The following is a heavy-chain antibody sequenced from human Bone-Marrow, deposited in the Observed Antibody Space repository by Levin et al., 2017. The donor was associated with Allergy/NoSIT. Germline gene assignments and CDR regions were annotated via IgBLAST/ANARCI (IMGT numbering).Heavy chain of an antibody. V-gene: IGHV4-30-4*01. CDR2: IFHRGNT. J-gene: IGHJ5*02. CDR1: GDSISSGDFY. Sequence: RTSETLSLTCIVSGDSISSGDFYWSWIRQTPGQGLEWIGYIFHRGNTYSNPSLKSRVTISVDTSKNEFSLELRSVTAADTAVYFCARGQSIVAARPDWFDPWGQGALVTVSS. D-gene: IGHD6-6*01. CDR3: ARGQSIVAARPDWFDP.